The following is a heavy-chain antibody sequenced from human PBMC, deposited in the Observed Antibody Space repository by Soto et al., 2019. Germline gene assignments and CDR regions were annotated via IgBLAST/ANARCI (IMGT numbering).Heavy chain of an antibody. CDR3: ARDLSDYYDSSGYYPY. Sequence: SSVKGSWKASGGTLSSDPISWLRQAPGQGLEWMGGIIPMFGTANYAQKFQGRVTITADESTSTAYMELSRLRSEDTAVYYCARDLSDYYDSSGYYPYWGQGTLVTVSS. D-gene: IGHD3-22*01. CDR2: IIPMFGTA. CDR1: GGTLSSDP. J-gene: IGHJ4*02. V-gene: IGHV1-69*13.